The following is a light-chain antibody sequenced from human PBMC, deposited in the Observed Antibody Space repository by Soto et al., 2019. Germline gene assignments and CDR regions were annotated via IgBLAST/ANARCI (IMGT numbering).Light chain of an antibody. Sequence: EIVMTQSPSALXVXPXXXVXXXCXASQXFLSRIAWYQQKPGQAPSLLIYGASTRATGVPDRFSGTGSGTEFTLTISSLKSEDYAVYYCQQYKSWPPITFGQGTRLEIK. CDR1: QXFLSR. J-gene: IGKJ5*01. CDR2: GAS. CDR3: QQYKSWPPIT. V-gene: IGKV3-15*01.